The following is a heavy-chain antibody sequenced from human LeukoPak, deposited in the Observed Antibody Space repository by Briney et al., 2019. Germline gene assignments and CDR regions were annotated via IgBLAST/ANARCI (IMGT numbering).Heavy chain of an antibody. J-gene: IGHJ6*02. Sequence: AASVKVSCKASGYTFTSYDINWVRQATGQGLEWMGWMNPNSGNTNYAQKFQGRVTMTRDTSISTAYMELSRLRSDDTAVYYCARDLAIMITFGGVINGMDVWGQGTTVTVSS. CDR3: ARDLAIMITFGGVINGMDV. CDR2: MNPNSGNT. V-gene: IGHV1-8*01. D-gene: IGHD3-16*01. CDR1: GYTFTSYD.